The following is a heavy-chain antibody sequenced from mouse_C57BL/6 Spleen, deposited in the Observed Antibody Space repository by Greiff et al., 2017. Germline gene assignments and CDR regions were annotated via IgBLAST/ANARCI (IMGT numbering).Heavy chain of an antibody. V-gene: IGHV1-55*01. CDR2: IYPGSGST. Sequence: QVQLKQPGAELVKPGASVKMSCKASGYTFTSYWITWVKQRPGQGLEWIGDIYPGSGSTNYNEKFKSKATLTVDTSSSTAYMQLSSLTSEDSAVYYCARVDYYGSSGGYAMDYWGQGTSVTVSS. D-gene: IGHD1-1*01. CDR1: GYTFTSYW. CDR3: ARVDYYGSSGGYAMDY. J-gene: IGHJ4*01.